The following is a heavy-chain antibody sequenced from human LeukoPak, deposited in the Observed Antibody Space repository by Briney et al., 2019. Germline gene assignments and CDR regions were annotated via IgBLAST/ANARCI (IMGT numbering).Heavy chain of an antibody. J-gene: IGHJ4*02. Sequence: HPGGSLRLSCAASGFTFSSYAMHWVRQAPGKGLEWVAVISYDGSNKYYADSVKGRFTISRDNSKNTLYLQMNSLRAEDTAVYYCASVKIGGRDGYNYWGQGTLVTVSS. V-gene: IGHV3-30*04. CDR1: GFTFSSYA. CDR3: ASVKIGGRDGYNY. D-gene: IGHD5-24*01. CDR2: ISYDGSNK.